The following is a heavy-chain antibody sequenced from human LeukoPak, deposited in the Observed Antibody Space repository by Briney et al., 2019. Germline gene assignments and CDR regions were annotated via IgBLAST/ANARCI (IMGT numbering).Heavy chain of an antibody. CDR1: GFTFSSYN. Sequence: GGSLRLSXAASGFTFSSYNMKWVRQAPGKGLEWVSFISTTSNYVYYADSVKGRFTNSRDNAKNSLYLQMNSLRGEDAALYYCARAGVCTTTSCDGGIDYWGQGTLVTVSS. CDR3: ARAGVCTTTSCDGGIDY. J-gene: IGHJ4*02. V-gene: IGHV3-21*06. D-gene: IGHD2-2*01. CDR2: ISTTSNYV.